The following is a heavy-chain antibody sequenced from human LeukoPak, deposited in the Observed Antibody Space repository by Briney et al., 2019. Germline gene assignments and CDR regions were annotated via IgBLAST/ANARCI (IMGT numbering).Heavy chain of an antibody. CDR1: GFTLSSYA. J-gene: IGHJ4*02. Sequence: PGGSLRLSCAASGFTLSSYAMSWVRQAPGKGLEWVSAISGSGGSTYYADSVKGRFTISRDNSKNTLYLQMNSLRAEDTAVYYCAKDKAGRAVVQDFDYWGQGTLVTVSS. CDR3: AKDKAGRAVVQDFDY. V-gene: IGHV3-23*01. CDR2: ISGSGGST. D-gene: IGHD6-19*01.